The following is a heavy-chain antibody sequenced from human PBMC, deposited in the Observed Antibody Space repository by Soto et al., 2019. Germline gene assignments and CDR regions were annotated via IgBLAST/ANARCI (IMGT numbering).Heavy chain of an antibody. CDR2: IYYSGST. Sequence: SETLSLTCTVSGGSISSSSYYWGWIRQPPGKGLEWIGSIYYSGSTYYNPSLKSRVTISVDTSKNQFSLKLSSVTAADTAVYYCARHLITVAGQGVFDYWGQGTLVTVSS. CDR1: GGSISSSSYY. V-gene: IGHV4-39*01. D-gene: IGHD4-17*01. CDR3: ARHLITVAGQGVFDY. J-gene: IGHJ4*02.